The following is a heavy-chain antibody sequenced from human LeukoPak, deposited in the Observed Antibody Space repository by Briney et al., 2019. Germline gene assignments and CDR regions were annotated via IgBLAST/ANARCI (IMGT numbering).Heavy chain of an antibody. CDR2: ISPDDSRT. CDR1: RYSFPTYW. Sequence: GESLKISWKGSRYSFPTYWIAWVRQMPGKGLGWVGYISPDDSRTRSSPSFQDQVTISADKSIDTAYPQWGRLKGSDSAIYYCTRYFRLVAHFDYWGQGTVVTVSS. J-gene: IGHJ4*02. CDR3: TRYFRLVAHFDY. D-gene: IGHD3-9*01. V-gene: IGHV5-51*01.